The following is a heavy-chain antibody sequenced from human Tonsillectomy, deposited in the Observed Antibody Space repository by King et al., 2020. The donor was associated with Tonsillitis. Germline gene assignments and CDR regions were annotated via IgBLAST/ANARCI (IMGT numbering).Heavy chain of an antibody. V-gene: IGHV4-59*01. CDR1: GGSISSYY. CDR3: ARASPDFWSGCYIDY. CDR2: IYYSGST. Sequence: HVQLQESGPGLVKPSETLSLTCTVSGGSISSYYWSWIRQPPGKGLEWIGYIYYSGSTNYNPSLKSRVTISVDTSKNQFSLKLSSVTAADTAVYYCARASPDFWSGCYIDYWGQGTLVTVSS. D-gene: IGHD3-3*01. J-gene: IGHJ4*02.